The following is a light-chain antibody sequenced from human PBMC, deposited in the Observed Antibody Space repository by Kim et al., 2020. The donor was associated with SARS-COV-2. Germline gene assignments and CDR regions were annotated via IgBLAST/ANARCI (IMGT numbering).Light chain of an antibody. CDR1: QSIASW. V-gene: IGKV1-5*03. CDR3: QKYNGYPLT. Sequence: DIQMTQSPSTLSASVGDRVTLTCRASQSIASWLAWYQQKPGKAPKLLIYKASSLESGVPSRFSGSGSGTEFTLTISRLQPDDFATYYCQKYNGYPLTFGQGNKREI. CDR2: KAS. J-gene: IGKJ2*01.